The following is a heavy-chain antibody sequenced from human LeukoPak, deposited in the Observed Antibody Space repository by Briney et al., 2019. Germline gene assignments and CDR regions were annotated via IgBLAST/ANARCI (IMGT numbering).Heavy chain of an antibody. CDR3: ARQIASAGTAGFDF. J-gene: IGHJ4*02. D-gene: IGHD6-13*01. Sequence: SETLSLTCTVSGGSICRYYWSWIRQPAGKGLEWIGRIYSTGSTNYNPSLKSRVTMSVDTSKNQFSLRLRSVTAADTAVYYCARQIASAGTAGFDFWGQGALVTVSS. CDR2: IYSTGST. V-gene: IGHV4-4*07. CDR1: GGSICRYY.